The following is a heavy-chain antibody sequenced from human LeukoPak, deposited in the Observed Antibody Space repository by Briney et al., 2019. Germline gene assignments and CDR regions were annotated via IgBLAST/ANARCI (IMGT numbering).Heavy chain of an antibody. CDR1: GYTFTSYD. CDR2: INPNSGST. D-gene: IGHD2-2*01. J-gene: IGHJ6*03. CDR3: ARGRRGRQYCSSTSCSSYYYYYMDV. V-gene: IGHV1-8*03. Sequence: ASVKVSCKASGYTFTSYDINWVRQATGQGLEWMGWINPNSGSTGYAQKFQGRVTITRNTSISTAYMELSSLRSEDTAVYYCARGRRGRQYCSSTSCSSYYYYYMDVWGKRTTVTVSS.